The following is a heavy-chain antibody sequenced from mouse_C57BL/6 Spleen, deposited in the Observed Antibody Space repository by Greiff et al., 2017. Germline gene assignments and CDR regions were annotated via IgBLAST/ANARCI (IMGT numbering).Heavy chain of an antibody. CDR2: ISDGGSYN. D-gene: IGHD1-1*01. V-gene: IGHV5-4*01. CDR3: ARDRDYGSRTGYFDV. Sequence: EVMVEESGGGLVKPGGSLKLSCAASGFTFSSYAMSWVRQTPDKRLEWVATISDGGSYNYYPDNVKGRFPISSDNATTNLYLQMSNLQSADHALYYWARDRDYGSRTGYFDVWGTRTTVTVSS. CDR1: GFTFSSYA. J-gene: IGHJ1*03.